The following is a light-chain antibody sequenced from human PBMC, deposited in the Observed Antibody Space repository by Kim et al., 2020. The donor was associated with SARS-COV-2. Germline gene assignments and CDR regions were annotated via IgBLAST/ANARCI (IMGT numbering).Light chain of an antibody. Sequence: EIVLTQSPATLSLSPGERATLSCRASQSVSSYLAWYQQKPGQAPRLLIYDASNRATGIPARFSGSGSGTDFTLTISSLEPEDFAVYYCQQRSNWPPTFGQGTMLEI. CDR3: QQRSNWPPT. CDR1: QSVSSY. J-gene: IGKJ2*01. CDR2: DAS. V-gene: IGKV3-11*01.